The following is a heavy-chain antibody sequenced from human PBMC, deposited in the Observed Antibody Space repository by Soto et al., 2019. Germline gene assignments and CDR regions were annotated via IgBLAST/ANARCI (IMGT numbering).Heavy chain of an antibody. Sequence: SETLSLTCAVYGGSFSGYYWSWIRQPPGKGLEWIGEINHSGSTNYNPSLKSRVTISVDTSKNQFSLKLSSVTAADTAVYYCARLLDGYPNAFDIWGQGTMVTVSS. CDR3: ARLLDGYPNAFDI. J-gene: IGHJ3*02. V-gene: IGHV4-34*01. D-gene: IGHD5-12*01. CDR2: INHSGST. CDR1: GGSFSGYY.